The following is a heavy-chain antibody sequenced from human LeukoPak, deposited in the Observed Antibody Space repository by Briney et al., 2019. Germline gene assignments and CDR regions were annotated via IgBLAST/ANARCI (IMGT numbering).Heavy chain of an antibody. CDR2: IIPIFGTA. V-gene: IGHV1-69*01. D-gene: IGHD5-18*01. CDR3: AKEGDTALVTGYFDL. CDR1: GGTFGSYV. Sequence: SVKVSCKASGGTFGSYVISWVRQAPGQGLEWMGGIIPIFGTAHYAQKFRGRLTITADESTSTAYMEMSSLRSEDTAMYYCAKEGDTALVTGYFDLWGRGTLVTVSA. J-gene: IGHJ2*01.